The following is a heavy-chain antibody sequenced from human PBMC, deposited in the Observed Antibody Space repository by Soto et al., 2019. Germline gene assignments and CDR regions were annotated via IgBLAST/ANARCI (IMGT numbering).Heavy chain of an antibody. CDR3: AGGTPTPETDY. CDR2: IREDGRDM. Sequence: PGWSMRLSCAPSVFNSTSYWTNWVRRAPGKGLEWLANIREDGRDMYYVDSVKGRFTVSRDNAKNSLYLDMNSLRAEDTAGYYCAGGTPTPETDYWGQGTLVTVSS. J-gene: IGHJ4*01. D-gene: IGHD1-1*01. CDR1: VFNSTSYW. V-gene: IGHV3-7*03.